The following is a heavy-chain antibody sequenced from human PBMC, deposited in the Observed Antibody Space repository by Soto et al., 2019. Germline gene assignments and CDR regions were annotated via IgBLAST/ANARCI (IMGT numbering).Heavy chain of an antibody. CDR3: AKDQSNSNPLYYFDF. CDR2: MSRTGDNT. CDR1: GITVSGKKY. V-gene: IGHV3-23*01. Sequence: QTGGSLRLSCAVSGITVSGKKYITWVRQSPGKGLEWVSSMSRTGDNTYYADSVKGRFTISRDNSKNTLYLQMNSLRAEDTAIYYCAKDQSNSNPLYYFDFWGTGPLVTVSS. D-gene: IGHD3-22*01. J-gene: IGHJ4*02.